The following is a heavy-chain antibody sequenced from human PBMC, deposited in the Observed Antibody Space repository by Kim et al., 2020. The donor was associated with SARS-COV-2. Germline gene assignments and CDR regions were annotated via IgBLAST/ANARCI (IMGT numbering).Heavy chain of an antibody. CDR2: IYYINDSWRT. D-gene: IGHD4-17*01. V-gene: IGHV4-31*03. CDR1: GGSISSGGYY. Sequence: SETLSLTCSVSGGSISSGGYYWNWIRHLPGKGLEWIGYIYYINDSWRTTYNPSLQSRVSISVDTPKNHFSLNLSSVTAADTAVYYCAREGEYGDNDYWGQGTLVTVSS. CDR3: AREGEYGDNDY. J-gene: IGHJ1*01.